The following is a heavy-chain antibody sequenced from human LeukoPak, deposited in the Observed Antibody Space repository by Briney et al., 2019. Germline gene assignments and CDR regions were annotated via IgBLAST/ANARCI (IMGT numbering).Heavy chain of an antibody. CDR3: ARDGPDSGSSDFDY. CDR1: GFTFSSYW. D-gene: IGHD6-6*01. J-gene: IGHJ4*02. V-gene: IGHV3-7*01. CDR2: IKQDGSAE. Sequence: GGSLRLSCAASGFTFSSYWMSWVRQAPGKGLEWVANIKQDGSAEYYVDSVKGRFTISRDNAKNSLYLQMNSLRAEDAAVYYCARDGPDSGSSDFDYWGQGTLVTVSS.